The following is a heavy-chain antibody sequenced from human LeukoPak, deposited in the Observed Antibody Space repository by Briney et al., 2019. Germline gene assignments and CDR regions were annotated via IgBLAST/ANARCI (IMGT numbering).Heavy chain of an antibody. CDR1: GGSISSYY. CDR2: IYHSGST. Sequence: PSETLSLTCTVSGGSISSYYWSWIRQPPGKELEWIGYIYHSGSTKYNPSLKSRVTLSVDTSKNHFSLKLSSVTTADTAVYYCARGQWLPVFDFWGQGTLVTVSS. V-gene: IGHV4-59*01. D-gene: IGHD3-22*01. CDR3: ARGQWLPVFDF. J-gene: IGHJ4*02.